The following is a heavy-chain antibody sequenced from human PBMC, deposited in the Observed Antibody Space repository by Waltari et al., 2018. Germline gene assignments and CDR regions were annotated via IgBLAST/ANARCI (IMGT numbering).Heavy chain of an antibody. CDR3: ARDAMRDGDFDY. D-gene: IGHD3-3*01. V-gene: IGHV3-7*01. CDR2: IKEDGSDK. Sequence: EVQLVESGGGLVQPGGSLRLSCAASGFTFNNYWMSWVRQAPGKGPGGVANIKEDGSDKHYVDSVKGRFTISRDNAKNALYLQMNSLRAEDTAVYYCARDAMRDGDFDYWGQGALVTVSS. CDR1: GFTFNNYW. J-gene: IGHJ4*02.